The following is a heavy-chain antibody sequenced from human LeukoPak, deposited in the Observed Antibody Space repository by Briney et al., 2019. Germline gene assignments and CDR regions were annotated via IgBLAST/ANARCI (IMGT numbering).Heavy chain of an antibody. CDR1: GASISSYY. J-gene: IGHJ4*02. V-gene: IGHV4-59*01. D-gene: IGHD3-9*01. CDR2: IYYSGST. CDR3: ARGRYYDILTGYYHLQPFDY. Sequence: PSETLSLTCTVSGASISSYYWSWIRQPPGKGLEWIGYIYYSGSTNYNPSLKSRVTISVDTSKNQFSLKLSSVTAADTAVYYCARGRYYDILTGYYHLQPFDYWGQGTLVTVSS.